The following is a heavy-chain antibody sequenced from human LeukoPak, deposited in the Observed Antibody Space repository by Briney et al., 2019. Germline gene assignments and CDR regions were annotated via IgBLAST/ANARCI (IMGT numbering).Heavy chain of an antibody. Sequence: VVSVKVSCKASGYTFTSYGISWVRRAPGQGLEWMGWISAYNGNTNYAQKLQGRVTMTTDTSTSTAYMELRSLRSDDTAVYYCARPTGYSSGWYGSAFDYWGQGTLVTVSS. CDR1: GYTFTSYG. CDR3: ARPTGYSSGWYGSAFDY. CDR2: ISAYNGNT. J-gene: IGHJ4*02. D-gene: IGHD6-19*01. V-gene: IGHV1-18*01.